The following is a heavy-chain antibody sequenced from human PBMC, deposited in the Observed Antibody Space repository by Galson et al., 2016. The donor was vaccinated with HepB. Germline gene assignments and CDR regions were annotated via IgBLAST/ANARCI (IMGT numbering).Heavy chain of an antibody. V-gene: IGHV1-18*01. CDR2: ISAYNGNT. J-gene: IGHJ4*02. D-gene: IGHD3-3*01. CDR1: GYTFTSYG. Sequence: SVKVSCKASGYTFTSYGISWVRQAPGQGLEWMGWISAYNGNTNYAQKLQGRVTMTTDTSTSTAYMELRSLRSDDTAVYYCARDGKLYDCWSGYYLDYWGQGTLITVSS. CDR3: ARDGKLYDCWSGYYLDY.